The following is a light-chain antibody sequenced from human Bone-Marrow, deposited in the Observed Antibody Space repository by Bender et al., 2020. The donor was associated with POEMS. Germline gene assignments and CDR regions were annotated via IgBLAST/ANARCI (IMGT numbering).Light chain of an antibody. J-gene: IGLJ3*02. CDR1: STDYNHDY. V-gene: IGLV2-11*01. Sequence: QSALAQPRSVSGSPGQSVTISCTGASTDYNHDYVSWYQQHPGQAPKLMIYDVTKGPSGVPDRFSGSKSGNTASLTISGLQAEDEAEYYCCSYVGTWVFGGGTKLTVL. CDR3: CSYVGTWV. CDR2: DVT.